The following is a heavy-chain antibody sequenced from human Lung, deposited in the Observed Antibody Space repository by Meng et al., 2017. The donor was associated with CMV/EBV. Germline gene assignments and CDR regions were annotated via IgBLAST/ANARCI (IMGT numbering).Heavy chain of an antibody. D-gene: IGHD3-10*01. CDR2: IWYDGSDK. V-gene: IGHV3-33*06. CDR1: TFSGYG. CDR3: AKEGLWFGELLPAPYFDY. Sequence: TFSGYGMHWVRQAPGKGLEWVAVIWYDGSDKYYADYVKGRFTISRDNSKNTLYLQMNSLRAEDTAVYYCAKEGLWFGELLPAPYFDYWGQGTLVTVSS. J-gene: IGHJ4*02.